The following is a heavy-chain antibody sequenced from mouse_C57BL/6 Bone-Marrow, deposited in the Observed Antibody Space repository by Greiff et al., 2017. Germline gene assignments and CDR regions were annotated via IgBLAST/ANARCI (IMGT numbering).Heavy chain of an antibody. CDR1: GFNIKDDY. D-gene: IGHD2-4*01. CDR2: IDPENGDT. V-gene: IGHV14-4*01. Sequence: VQLQQSGAELVRPGASVKLSCTASGFNIKDDYMHWVKQRPEQGLEWIGWIDPENGDTEYASKFQGKATITADTSSKTAYLQLSSLTSEDTAVYYCTTYDYDGFAYWGQGTLVTVSA. CDR3: TTYDYDGFAY. J-gene: IGHJ3*01.